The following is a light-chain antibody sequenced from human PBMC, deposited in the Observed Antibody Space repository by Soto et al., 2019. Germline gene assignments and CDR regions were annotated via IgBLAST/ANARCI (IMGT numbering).Light chain of an antibody. J-gene: IGLJ2*01. CDR3: SSYASRSTPLV. V-gene: IGLV2-14*01. CDR1: SSDVGGYNY. Sequence: SVLTQPASVSGSPGQSITISCTGTSSDVGGYNYVSWYQQHPDKAPKLMIYDVSNRPSGVSNRFSGSKSGNTASLTISGLQAEDEADYYCSSYASRSTPLVFGGGTRVAVL. CDR2: DVS.